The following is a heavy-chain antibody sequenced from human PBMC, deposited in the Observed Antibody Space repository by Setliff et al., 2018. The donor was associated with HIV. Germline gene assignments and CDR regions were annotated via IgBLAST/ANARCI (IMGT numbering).Heavy chain of an antibody. V-gene: IGHV4-39*01. CDR2: ISQSGAT. CDR3: ARQPLYFGEPYYFDY. CDR1: NVAISSNSYY. J-gene: IGHJ4*02. D-gene: IGHD3-10*01. Sequence: SETLSLTCAVYNVAISSNSYYWGWIRQPPGKGLEWIGSISQSGATYYSPSLKNRVTISVDTSRNRFSLKLGSVSASDTANYYCARQPLYFGEPYYFDYWGLGTLVTVSS.